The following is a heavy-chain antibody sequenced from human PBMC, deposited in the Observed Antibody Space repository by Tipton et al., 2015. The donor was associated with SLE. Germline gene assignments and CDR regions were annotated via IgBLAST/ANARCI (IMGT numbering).Heavy chain of an antibody. CDR1: GGSISSSSYY. D-gene: IGHD5-12*01. V-gene: IGHV4-39*07. CDR2: IYYSGST. Sequence: TLSLTCTVSGGSISSSSYYWGWIRQPPGKGLEWIGSIYYSGSTYYNPSLKSRVTISVDTSKNQFSLKLSSVTAADTAVYYCARRLTRYSGYDYFDYWRQGTVVTVSS. J-gene: IGHJ4*02. CDR3: ARRLTRYSGYDYFDY.